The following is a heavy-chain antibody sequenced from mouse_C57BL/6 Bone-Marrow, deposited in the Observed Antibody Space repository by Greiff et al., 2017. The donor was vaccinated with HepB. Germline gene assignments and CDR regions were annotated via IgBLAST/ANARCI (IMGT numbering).Heavy chain of an antibody. CDR3: ARREVYYGYDWFAY. D-gene: IGHD2-2*01. CDR1: GYTFTSYW. V-gene: IGHV1-55*01. CDR2: IYPGSGST. Sequence: PGASVKMSCKASGYTFTSYWITWVKQRPGQGLEWIGDIYPGSGSTNYNEKFKSKATLTVDTSSSTAYMQLSSLTSEDSAVYYCARREVYYGYDWFAYWGQGTLVTVSA. J-gene: IGHJ3*01.